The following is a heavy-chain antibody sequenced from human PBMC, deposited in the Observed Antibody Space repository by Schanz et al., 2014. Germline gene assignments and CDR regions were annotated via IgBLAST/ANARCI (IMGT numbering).Heavy chain of an antibody. D-gene: IGHD7-27*01. CDR3: ARENLNWEAFDI. V-gene: IGHV3-11*01. J-gene: IGHJ3*02. CDR2: ISRDGTTS. CDR1: GFIFNDYY. Sequence: QVQLVDSGGDLVKPGGSLRLSCAASGFIFNDYYMNWIRQAPGKGLEWLSYISRDGTTSYYADSVKGRFTISRDNAKNSLYLEMTSLRGEDTAVYYCARENLNWEAFDIWGQGTVVTVSS.